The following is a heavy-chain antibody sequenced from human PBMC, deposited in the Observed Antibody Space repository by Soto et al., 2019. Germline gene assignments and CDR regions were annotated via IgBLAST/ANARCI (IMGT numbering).Heavy chain of an antibody. J-gene: IGHJ4*02. V-gene: IGHV3-48*02. CDR2: ISSSSSTI. D-gene: IGHD2-2*02. CDR3: ASLPSRGYCSSTSCYKHFDY. Sequence: PGGSLRLSCAASGFTFSSYSMNWVRQAPGKGLEWVSYISSSSSTIYYADSVKGRFTISRDNAKNSLYLQMNSLRDEDTAVYYCASLPSRGYCSSTSCYKHFDYWGQGTLVTVSS. CDR1: GFTFSSYS.